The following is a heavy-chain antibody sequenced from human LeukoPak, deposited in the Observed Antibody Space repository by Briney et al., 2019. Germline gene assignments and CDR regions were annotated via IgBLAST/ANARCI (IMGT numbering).Heavy chain of an antibody. D-gene: IGHD6-19*01. CDR3: AKDARRTSGWYFFDY. Sequence: GGSLRLSCAASGFSFSSYAMGWVRQAPGKGLEWVSVISGSGSITYYADSVKGRFTISRDNSKNTLFLQMNSLRAEDTAVYYCAKDARRTSGWYFFDYWGQGTLVTVSS. J-gene: IGHJ4*02. V-gene: IGHV3-23*01. CDR2: ISGSGSIT. CDR1: GFSFSSYA.